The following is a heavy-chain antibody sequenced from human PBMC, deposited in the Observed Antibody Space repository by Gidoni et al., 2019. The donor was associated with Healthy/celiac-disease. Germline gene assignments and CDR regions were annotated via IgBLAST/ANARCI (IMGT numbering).Heavy chain of an antibody. J-gene: IGHJ4*02. D-gene: IGHD1-26*01. CDR2: IYPGDSDT. CDR3: ARQVSPKWESPPYYFDY. V-gene: IGHV5-51*01. Sequence: EVQLVQSGAEVKKPRESLKISCKGSGYSFTSYWIGWVRQMPGKGLEWMGIIYPGDSDTRYSPSFQGQVTISADKSISTAYLQWSSLKASDTAMYYCARQVSPKWESPPYYFDYWGQGTLVTVSS. CDR1: GYSFTSYW.